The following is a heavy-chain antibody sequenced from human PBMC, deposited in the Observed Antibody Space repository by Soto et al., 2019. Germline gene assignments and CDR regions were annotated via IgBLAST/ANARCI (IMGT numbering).Heavy chain of an antibody. V-gene: IGHV3-21*01. CDR3: ARIFIYDSSGTLEFDS. J-gene: IGHJ5*01. CDR1: GFTFSSYS. D-gene: IGHD3-22*01. CDR2: ISSSSSYI. Sequence: GGSLRLSCAASGFTFSSYSMNWVRQAPGKALDWVSSISSSSSYIYYADSVKGRFTISRDNAKNSLYLQMNSLRAEATAVYYCARIFIYDSSGTLEFDSWSPGDLVT.